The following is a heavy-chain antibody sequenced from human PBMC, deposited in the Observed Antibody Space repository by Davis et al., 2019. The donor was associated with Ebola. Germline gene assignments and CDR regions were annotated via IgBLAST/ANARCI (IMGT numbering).Heavy chain of an antibody. D-gene: IGHD2-2*01. CDR1: GFTFSSYA. Sequence: GESLKISCAASGFTFSSYAMHWVRQAPGKGLEWVSYISSSSSTIYYADSVKGRFTISRDNAKNSLYLQMNSLRDEDTAVYYCTTDKKCGRSIHWGSSTSCHDYWGQGTLVTVSS. J-gene: IGHJ4*02. V-gene: IGHV3-48*02. CDR3: TTDKKCGRSIHWGSSTSCHDY. CDR2: ISSSSSTI.